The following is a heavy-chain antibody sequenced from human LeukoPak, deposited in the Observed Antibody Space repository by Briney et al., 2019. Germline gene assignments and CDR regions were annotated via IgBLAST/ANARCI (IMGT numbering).Heavy chain of an antibody. V-gene: IGHV1-8*03. Sequence: ASVKVSCKVSGYTLTELSMHWVRQAPGKGLEWMGWMNPNSGNTGYAQKFQGRVTITRNTSISTAYMELSSLRSEDTAVYYCARDEGSMFGYSYGPVFDYWGQGTLVTVSS. CDR3: ARDEGSMFGYSYGPVFDY. CDR1: GYTLTELS. CDR2: MNPNSGNT. J-gene: IGHJ4*02. D-gene: IGHD5-18*01.